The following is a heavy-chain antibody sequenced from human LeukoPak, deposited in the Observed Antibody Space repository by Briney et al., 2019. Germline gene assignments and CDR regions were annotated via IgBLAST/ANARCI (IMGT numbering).Heavy chain of an antibody. Sequence: GGSLRLSCAASGFTFSSSAMSWVRQVPGKGLEWVSAISGSGGSTYYADSVKGRFTISRDNSKNTLYLQMNSLRAEDTAVYYCAKSSAYSSSSDWFDPWGQGTLVTVSS. J-gene: IGHJ5*02. CDR2: ISGSGGST. CDR1: GFTFSSSA. D-gene: IGHD6-13*01. V-gene: IGHV3-23*01. CDR3: AKSSAYSSSSDWFDP.